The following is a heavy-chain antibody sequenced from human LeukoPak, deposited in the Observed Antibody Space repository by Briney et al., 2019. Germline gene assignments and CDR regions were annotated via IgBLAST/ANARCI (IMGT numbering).Heavy chain of an antibody. CDR1: GFTFSSYW. D-gene: IGHD2-15*01. CDR2: IKQDGTEK. V-gene: IGHV3-7*01. CDR3: ARDHGRSPYDAFDI. J-gene: IGHJ3*02. Sequence: GGSLRLSCAASGFTFSSYWMNWVRQAPGKGLEWVANIKQDGTEKYYVDSVKGRFTISRDNAKNSLYLQMNSLRAEDTAVYYCARDHGRSPYDAFDIWGQGTMVTVSS.